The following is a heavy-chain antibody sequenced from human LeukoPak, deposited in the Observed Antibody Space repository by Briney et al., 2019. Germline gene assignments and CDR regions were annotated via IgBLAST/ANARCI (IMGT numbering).Heavy chain of an antibody. V-gene: IGHV1-8*01. D-gene: IGHD2-2*01. CDR1: GYTFTSYD. CDR2: MNPNSGNT. J-gene: IGHJ6*02. CDR3: ARGNFHSGRQSFSSNGMDV. Sequence: ASVKVSCKASGYTFTSYDINWVRQATGQGLEWMGWMNPNSGNTGYAQKFQGRVTTTRNTSISTAYMELSSLRSEDTAVYYCARGNFHSGRQSFSSNGMDVWGQGTTVTVSS.